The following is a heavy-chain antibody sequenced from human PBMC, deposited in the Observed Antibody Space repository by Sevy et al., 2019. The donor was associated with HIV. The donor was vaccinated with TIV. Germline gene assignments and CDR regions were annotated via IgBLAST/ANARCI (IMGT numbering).Heavy chain of an antibody. D-gene: IGHD3-22*01. V-gene: IGHV4-59*01. CDR2: IYYSGST. CDR1: GGSISSYY. Sequence: HSETLSLTCTVSGGSISSYYWSWIRQPPGKGLEWIGYIYYSGSTNYNPSLKSRVTISVDTSKNQFSLKLSSVTAADTAVYYCARAIDSSGYYYTQGYYYYGMDVWGQGTTVTVSS. CDR3: ARAIDSSGYYYTQGYYYYGMDV. J-gene: IGHJ6*02.